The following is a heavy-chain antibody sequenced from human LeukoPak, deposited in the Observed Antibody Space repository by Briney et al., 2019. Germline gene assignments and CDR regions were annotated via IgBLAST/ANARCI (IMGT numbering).Heavy chain of an antibody. V-gene: IGHV1-2*02. CDR3: ARDRRQRGSYLPHF. D-gene: IGHD3-16*02. Sequence: ASVKASCKASGYTFTGYYMHWVRQAPGQGLEWMGWINPNSGGTNYAQKFQGRVTTTRDTSISTAYMELSRLRSDDTAVYYCARDRRQRGSYLPHFWGQGTLVTVSS. CDR2: INPNSGGT. J-gene: IGHJ4*02. CDR1: GYTFTGYY.